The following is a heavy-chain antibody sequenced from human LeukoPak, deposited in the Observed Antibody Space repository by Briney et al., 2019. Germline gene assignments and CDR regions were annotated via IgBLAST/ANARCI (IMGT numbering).Heavy chain of an antibody. CDR3: ARAYCTNGVCYIGY. Sequence: ASVKVSCKASGYTFTGYYTHWVRQAPGQGLEWMGRINPNSGGTNYAQKFQGRVTMTRDTSISTAYMELSRLRSDDTAVYYCARAYCTNGVCYIGYWGQGTLVTVSS. D-gene: IGHD2-8*01. CDR1: GYTFTGYY. J-gene: IGHJ4*02. V-gene: IGHV1-2*06. CDR2: INPNSGGT.